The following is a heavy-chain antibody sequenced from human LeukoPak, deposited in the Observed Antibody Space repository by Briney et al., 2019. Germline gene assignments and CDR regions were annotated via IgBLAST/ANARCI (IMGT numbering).Heavy chain of an antibody. CDR3: XXDRXPPPAYYFAF. J-gene: IGHJ4*02. V-gene: IGHV1-2*06. Sequence: ASVMVSCKASGYTXSDXDIHWVRXXXGXGLEWMGRITPKSGGTDHALKFQGRVAMTRDTSTSTAYMELSRLNSDDTAVYYCXXDRXPPPAYYFAFWGQGTLVTVSS. CDR2: ITPKSGGT. D-gene: IGHD3-10*01. CDR1: GYTXSDXD.